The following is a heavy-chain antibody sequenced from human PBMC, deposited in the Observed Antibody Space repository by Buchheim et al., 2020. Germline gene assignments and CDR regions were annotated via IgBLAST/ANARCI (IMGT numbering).Heavy chain of an antibody. CDR3: ARHYYSSSGYLDWFGP. Sequence: QLQLQESGPGLVKPSETLSLTCTVSGGFINSTSYYWAWIRHPPGKGLEWIGAIYYSGSTCYNPSLKSRLTISVDTSKKQFSLKLSSVTAADTAVYYCARHYYSSSGYLDWFGPWGQGTL. CDR1: GGFINSTSYY. J-gene: IGHJ5*02. D-gene: IGHD3-22*01. CDR2: IYYSGST. V-gene: IGHV4-39*01.